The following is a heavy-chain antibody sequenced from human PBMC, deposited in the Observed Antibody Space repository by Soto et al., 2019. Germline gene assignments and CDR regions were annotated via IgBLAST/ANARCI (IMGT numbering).Heavy chain of an antibody. Sequence: GGSLRLSCAASGFTFSSYAMHWVRQAPGKGLEWVAVISYDGSNKYYADSVKGRFTISRDNSKNTLYLLMNSLRAEDTAVYYCAREVGGGYYYGMDVWGQGTTVTVSS. V-gene: IGHV3-30-3*01. J-gene: IGHJ6*02. CDR1: GFTFSSYA. CDR3: AREVGGGYYYGMDV. D-gene: IGHD3-10*01. CDR2: ISYDGSNK.